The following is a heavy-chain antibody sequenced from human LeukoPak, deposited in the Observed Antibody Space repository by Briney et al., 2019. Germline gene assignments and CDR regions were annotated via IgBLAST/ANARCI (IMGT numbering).Heavy chain of an antibody. D-gene: IGHD2-15*01. CDR1: GFTFSSYA. CDR2: ISGSGGST. V-gene: IGHV3-23*01. CDR3: AKESRTDIVVVVAATKLGNYFDY. Sequence: GGSLRLSCAASGFTFSSYAMSWVRQAPGKGLEWVSAISGSGGSTYYADSVKGRFTISRDNSKNTLYLQMNGLRAEDTAVYYCAKESRTDIVVVVAATKLGNYFDYWGQGTLVTVSS. J-gene: IGHJ4*02.